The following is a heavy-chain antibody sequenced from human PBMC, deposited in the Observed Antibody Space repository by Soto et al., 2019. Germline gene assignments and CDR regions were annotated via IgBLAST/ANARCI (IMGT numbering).Heavy chain of an antibody. CDR2: IYYSGSA. Sequence: QVQLQESGPGLVKPSQTLSLTCTVSGASISSGNYYWNWIRQSPGKGLEWIGYIYYSGSAYYNPSLRSRVTMSVDMSKNQFSLNLISVTAADTAVYYCAREGFGKSNWFDPWGQGTLVTVSS. V-gene: IGHV4-30-4*01. D-gene: IGHD3-10*01. CDR3: AREGFGKSNWFDP. CDR1: GASISSGNYY. J-gene: IGHJ5*02.